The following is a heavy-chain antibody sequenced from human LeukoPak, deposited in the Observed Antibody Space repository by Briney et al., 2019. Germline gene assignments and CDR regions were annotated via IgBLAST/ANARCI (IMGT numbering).Heavy chain of an antibody. CDR1: GFTFRNHG. V-gene: IGHV3-33*01. D-gene: IGHD3-22*01. J-gene: IGHJ3*02. CDR2: IWYDGSNR. Sequence: PGRSLRLSCAASGFTFRNHGMHWVRQAPGKGLEWVAVIWYDGSNRYYTDSVRGRFTISRDNSKNTLDLQMNSLRAEDTAVYYCARDPRTTMTQGGAFDIWGQGTMVTVSS. CDR3: ARDPRTTMTQGGAFDI.